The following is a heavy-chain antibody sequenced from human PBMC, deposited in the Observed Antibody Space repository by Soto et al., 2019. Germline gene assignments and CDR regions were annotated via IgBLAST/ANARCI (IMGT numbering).Heavy chain of an antibody. Sequence: ASVKVSCKASGYTFSGYSITWVRQAPGEGLEWMGRISGYNGNTNYARTLRGRLTLTTDTSTSTAYMELRSLTSDDTAVYYCARDVFCGGAPACPDMDVWGQGTTVTVSS. J-gene: IGHJ6*02. D-gene: IGHD2-21*01. CDR3: ARDVFCGGAPACPDMDV. V-gene: IGHV1-18*04. CDR1: GYTFSGYS. CDR2: ISGYNGNT.